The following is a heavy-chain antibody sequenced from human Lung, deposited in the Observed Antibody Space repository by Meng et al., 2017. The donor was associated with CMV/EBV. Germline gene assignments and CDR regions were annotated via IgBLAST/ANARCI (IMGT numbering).Heavy chain of an antibody. J-gene: IGHJ4*02. V-gene: IGHV3-21*01. CDR3: ARDLIVGTAYFDY. CDR1: GFTFSTYS. CDR2: INNSSSYI. Sequence: GESLKISCAASGFTFSTYSMNWVRQAPGKGLEWVSSINNSSSYIYYADSVKGRFTISRDNAKNSLYLQMSSLRAEDTAVYYCARDLIVGTAYFDYWGQGTLVTVSS. D-gene: IGHD1-26*01.